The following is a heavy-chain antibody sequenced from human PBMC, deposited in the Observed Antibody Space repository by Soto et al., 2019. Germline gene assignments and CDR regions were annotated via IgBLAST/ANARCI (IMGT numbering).Heavy chain of an antibody. Sequence: QVQLVQSGAEVKKPGSSVKVSCKASGGTFSRYTISWVGQAPGQGLGWMGRIIPILGIANYAQKFQGRVTIAAAKSTHTAYMERSSLSVEYRAVYYCESAVYYGSGSGILRLWGQGTLVTVSS. D-gene: IGHD3-10*01. J-gene: IGHJ4*02. CDR3: ESAVYYGSGSGILRL. V-gene: IGHV1-69*02. CDR1: GGTFSRYT. CDR2: IIPILGIA.